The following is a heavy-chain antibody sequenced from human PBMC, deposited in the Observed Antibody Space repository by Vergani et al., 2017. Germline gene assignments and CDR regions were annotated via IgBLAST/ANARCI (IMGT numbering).Heavy chain of an antibody. D-gene: IGHD2-2*01. CDR2: IYYSGST. V-gene: IGHV4-59*01. J-gene: IGHJ6*02. CDR1: GGSISSYY. Sequence: QLQLQESGPGLVKPSQTLSLTCTVSGGSISSYYWSWIRQPPGKGLEWIGYIYYSGSTNYNPSLKSRVTISVDTSKNQFSLKLSSVTAADTAVYYCARGGCSSTSCYFYYYYGMDVWGQGTTVTVSS. CDR3: ARGGCSSTSCYFYYYYGMDV.